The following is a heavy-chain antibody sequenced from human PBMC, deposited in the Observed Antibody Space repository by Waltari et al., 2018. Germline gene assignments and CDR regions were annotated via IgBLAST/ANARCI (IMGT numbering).Heavy chain of an antibody. CDR2: ISYDGSNK. Sequence: QVQLVESGGGVVQPGRSLRLSCAASGFTFSSYSMPWVRQAPGKGLEWVAVISYDGSNKYYADSVKGRFTISRDNSKNTLYLQMNSLRAEDTAVYYCARERFTSRIQPLDYWGQGTLVTVSS. J-gene: IGHJ4*02. V-gene: IGHV3-30-3*01. CDR1: GFTFSSYS. D-gene: IGHD5-18*01. CDR3: ARERFTSRIQPLDY.